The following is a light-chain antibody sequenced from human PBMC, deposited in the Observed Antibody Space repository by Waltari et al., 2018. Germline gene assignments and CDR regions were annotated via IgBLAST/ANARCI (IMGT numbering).Light chain of an antibody. CDR2: YHTDSDR. Sequence: QPVLTQPTSLSASPGASARLTCTLRSGINVPPPPPPPPHHKPGSPPRYLLNYHTDSDRHQGSGVPSRFSGSKDASANAGILLISGLQSEDEADYYCLVWHNNVLFGGGTRLTVL. CDR1: SGINVPPPP. V-gene: IGLV5-45*01. CDR3: LVWHNNVL. J-gene: IGLJ2*01.